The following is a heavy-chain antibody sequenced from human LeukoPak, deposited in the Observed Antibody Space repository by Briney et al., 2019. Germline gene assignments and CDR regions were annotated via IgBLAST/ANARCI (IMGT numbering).Heavy chain of an antibody. D-gene: IGHD2-2*01. CDR1: GFTFSSYA. Sequence: GGSLSLSCAASGFTFSSYAMSWVRQAPGRGLEWVSAISGSGGSTYYADSVKGGFTISRDNSKNTLYLQMNSLRAEDTAVYYCAKAHSPYCSSTSCYSASYYYYCGMDVWGQGTTVTVSS. J-gene: IGHJ6*02. V-gene: IGHV3-23*01. CDR2: ISGSGGST. CDR3: AKAHSPYCSSTSCYSASYYYYCGMDV.